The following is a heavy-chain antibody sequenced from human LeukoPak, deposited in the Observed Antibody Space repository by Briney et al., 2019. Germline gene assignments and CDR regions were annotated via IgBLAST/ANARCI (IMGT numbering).Heavy chain of an antibody. CDR1: GYTFTGYY. CDR2: INPNSGGT. CDR3: ARVPVAGTRYFDY. J-gene: IGHJ4*02. Sequence: ASVKVSCKASGYTFTGYYMHWVRQAPGQGLEWMGRINPNSGGTNYAQKFQGRVTMTRDTSISTAYMELSRLRSDDTAVYYCARVPVAGTRYFDYWGQGTLVTVSS. V-gene: IGHV1-2*06. D-gene: IGHD6-19*01.